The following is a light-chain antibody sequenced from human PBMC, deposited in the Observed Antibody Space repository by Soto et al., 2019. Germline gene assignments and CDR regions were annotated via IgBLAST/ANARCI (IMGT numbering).Light chain of an antibody. J-gene: IGKJ1*01. Sequence: EIVLTQSPGTLSLSPGERATLSCRASQSISNSYLAWYQQKPGQAPRLLIHGASSRATGIPDRFSGTGSATDFTLTISRLEPEDFAVYYCQQYCSSPWTFGHGTKVEIK. V-gene: IGKV3-20*01. CDR3: QQYCSSPWT. CDR1: QSISNSY. CDR2: GAS.